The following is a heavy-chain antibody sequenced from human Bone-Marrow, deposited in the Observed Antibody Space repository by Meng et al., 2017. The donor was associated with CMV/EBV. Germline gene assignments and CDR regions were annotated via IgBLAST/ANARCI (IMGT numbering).Heavy chain of an antibody. CDR3: VRVLGKFEP. J-gene: IGHJ5*02. Sequence: ASVKVSCKTSGYSFTTFGISWVRQAPGHGLEWMGWISGYNGNTDYAERLQGRVTLTTDTSTSTAYMEMKNLRSDDTAVYYCVRVLGKFEPWGQGTLVTVSS. CDR2: ISGYNGNT. V-gene: IGHV1-18*01. D-gene: IGHD7-27*01. CDR1: GYSFTTFG.